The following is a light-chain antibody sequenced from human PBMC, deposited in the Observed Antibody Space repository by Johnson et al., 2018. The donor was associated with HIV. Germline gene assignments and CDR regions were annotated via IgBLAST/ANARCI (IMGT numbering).Light chain of an antibody. CDR3: ATWDNSLTPFYV. V-gene: IGLV1-44*01. J-gene: IGLJ1*01. CDR2: RDN. Sequence: QSVLTQPPSASGTPGQWVTISCSGRSSNIGTNTLNWYQQLPGAAPRLLIYRDNQRPSGVPDRFSGSRSGTSASLAISGLQPEDEADYYCATWDNSLTPFYVFGTGTKVTVL. CDR1: SSNIGTNT.